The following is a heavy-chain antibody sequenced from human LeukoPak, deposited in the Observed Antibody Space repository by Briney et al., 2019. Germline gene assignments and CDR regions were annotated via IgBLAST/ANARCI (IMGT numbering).Heavy chain of an antibody. CDR2: IYYSGST. V-gene: IGHV4-59*01. CDR3: AREYSGSYNY. D-gene: IGHD1-26*01. CDR1: GGSISSYY. Sequence: KLSETLSLTCTVSGGSISSYYWSWIRQPPGKGLEWIGYIYYSGSTNYNPSLKSRVTISVDTSRNQFSLKLSSVTAADTAVYYCAREYSGSYNYWGQGTLVTVSS. J-gene: IGHJ4*02.